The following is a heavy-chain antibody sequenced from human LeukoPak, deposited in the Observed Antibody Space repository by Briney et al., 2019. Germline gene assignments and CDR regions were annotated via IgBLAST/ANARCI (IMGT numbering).Heavy chain of an antibody. CDR2: ISGDNGNT. CDR3: ARVSLGIRSNYFDF. CDR1: GFTFTRFG. D-gene: IGHD1-26*01. V-gene: IGHV1-18*01. J-gene: IGHJ4*02. Sequence: ASVKVSCKASGFTFTRFGITWVRQAPGQGLEWMVWISGDNGNTNYAQKFQDRVTMTIDTSTRTAYMELRSLGSDDTAVYFCARVSLGIRSNYFDFWGQGTLVTVSS.